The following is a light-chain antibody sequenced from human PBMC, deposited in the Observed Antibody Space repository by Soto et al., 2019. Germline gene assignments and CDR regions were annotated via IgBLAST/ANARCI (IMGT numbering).Light chain of an antibody. CDR3: CSYGGGNNFYV. V-gene: IGLV2-8*01. CDR1: GSDIGTYDY. J-gene: IGLJ1*01. Sequence: QSVLTQPASACGSPGQSVTISCTGTGSDIGTYDYVSWYQHLPDKAPKLIIYEVSKRPSGVPDRFSGSKSGNTASLTVSGLQAEDEGDYYCCSYGGGNNFYVFGTGTKVTVL. CDR2: EVS.